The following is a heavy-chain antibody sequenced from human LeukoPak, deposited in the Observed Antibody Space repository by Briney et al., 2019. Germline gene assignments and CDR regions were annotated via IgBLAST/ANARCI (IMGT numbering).Heavy chain of an antibody. CDR3: AKVTDILTGHDAFDI. Sequence: GGSLRLSCAASGFTFSRYWMSWVRQAPGKGLEWVSYISSSGSTIYYADSVKGRFTISRDNAKNSLYLQMNSLRAEDTAVYYCAKVTDILTGHDAFDIWGQGTMVTVSS. CDR2: ISSSGSTI. CDR1: GFTFSRYW. V-gene: IGHV3-48*04. J-gene: IGHJ3*02. D-gene: IGHD3-9*01.